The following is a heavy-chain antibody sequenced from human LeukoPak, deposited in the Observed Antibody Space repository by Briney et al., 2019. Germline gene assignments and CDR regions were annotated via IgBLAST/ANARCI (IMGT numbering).Heavy chain of an antibody. J-gene: IGHJ4*02. Sequence: SETLSLTCAVYGGSFSGYYWSCIRQPPGKGLEWIGDINHSGDANCNSSLKSRVTTSVDTSKNQFSLKLSSVTAADTAVYYCARRSLYVGGFDYWGQGTLVTVSS. CDR3: ARRSLYVGGFDY. CDR2: INHSGDA. CDR1: GGSFSGYY. V-gene: IGHV4-34*01. D-gene: IGHD3-10*02.